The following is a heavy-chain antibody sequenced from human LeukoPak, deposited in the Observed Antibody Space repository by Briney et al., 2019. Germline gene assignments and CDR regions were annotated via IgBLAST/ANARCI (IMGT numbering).Heavy chain of an antibody. CDR3: ARSGKTGLFDY. CDR1: GGSLSSYY. J-gene: IGHJ4*02. D-gene: IGHD1-1*01. V-gene: IGHV4-59*01. CDR2: IYYSGST. Sequence: SETLSLTCPGSGGSLSSYYWSWLRQPPGKGREWMGYIYYSGSTNYNPSLKSRVPISVDTSKNQFSLKLSSGTAADTAVYYCARSGKTGLFDYWGQGTLVTVSS.